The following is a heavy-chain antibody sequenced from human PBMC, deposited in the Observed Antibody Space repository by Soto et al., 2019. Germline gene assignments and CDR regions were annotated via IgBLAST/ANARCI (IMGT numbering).Heavy chain of an antibody. CDR3: AGTIYYDSSGNSHWIDP. CDR2: IYHSRTT. D-gene: IGHD3-22*01. V-gene: IGHV4-30-2*01. Sequence: QLQLQESGAGLVKPSQTLSLTCVVSGGSISSGGYSWSCIRQPPGKAMEWIGYIYHSRTTYYNPSTKSRDTILIYRCKNKFHLKVSSVAASDPAVYYCAGTIYYDSSGNSHWIDPRGQGTVVTVS. CDR1: GGSISSGGYS. J-gene: IGHJ5*01.